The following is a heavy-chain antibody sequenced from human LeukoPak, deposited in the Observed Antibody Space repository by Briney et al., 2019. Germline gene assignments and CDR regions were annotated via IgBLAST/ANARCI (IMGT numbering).Heavy chain of an antibody. CDR2: LSSSGGAT. V-gene: IGHV3-23*01. D-gene: IGHD3-10*01. CDR3: ARGGRFLSWFDP. Sequence: GGSLRLSCVVSGFTFSNYAMSWVRQAPGKGLEWVSILSSSGGATYYADSVKGRFTISRDNSKNTLYLQMNSLRAEDTAVYYCARGGRFLSWFDPWGQGTLVTVSS. J-gene: IGHJ5*02. CDR1: GFTFSNYA.